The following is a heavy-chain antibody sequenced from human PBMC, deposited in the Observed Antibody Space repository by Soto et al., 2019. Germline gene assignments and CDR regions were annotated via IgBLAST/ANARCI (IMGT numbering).Heavy chain of an antibody. CDR1: GYSFTSYW. CDR2: VDPSDSYT. Sequence: GESLKISCKGSGYSFTSYWIIWVRQMPGKCLEGMGRVDPSDSYTNYSPSFQGHVTISADKSISTAYLQWSSLKASDTAMYYCARHFEGDCYDSSGYPDYWGQGALVTISS. CDR3: ARHFEGDCYDSSGYPDY. J-gene: IGHJ4*02. D-gene: IGHD3-22*01. V-gene: IGHV5-10-1*01.